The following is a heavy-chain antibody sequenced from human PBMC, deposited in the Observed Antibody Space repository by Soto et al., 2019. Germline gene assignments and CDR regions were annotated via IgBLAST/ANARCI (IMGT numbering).Heavy chain of an antibody. CDR3: ARDRIYSSSWYDD. D-gene: IGHD6-13*01. Sequence: QVQLVESGGGVVQPGRSLRLSCAASGFTFSSYAMHWVRQAPGKGLEWVAVISYDGSNKYYADSVKGRFTISRDNSKKTLYLQMNSLRAEDTAVYYCARDRIYSSSWYDDWGQGALVTVSS. V-gene: IGHV3-30-3*01. CDR2: ISYDGSNK. J-gene: IGHJ5*02. CDR1: GFTFSSYA.